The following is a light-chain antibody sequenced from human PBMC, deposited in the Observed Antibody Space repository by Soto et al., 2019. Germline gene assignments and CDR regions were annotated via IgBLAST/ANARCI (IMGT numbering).Light chain of an antibody. Sequence: LPLTQAPTFPSASVGDRITIPCRASQDISDYLAWYQQRPGKAPKLLIYAASTLQSGVPSRFSGSGSGTEFTLTISSLQPEDFATYSCQQLNSYPLTFGGGTKVDIK. CDR1: QDISDY. CDR2: AAS. CDR3: QQLNSYPLT. J-gene: IGKJ4*01. V-gene: IGKV1-9*01.